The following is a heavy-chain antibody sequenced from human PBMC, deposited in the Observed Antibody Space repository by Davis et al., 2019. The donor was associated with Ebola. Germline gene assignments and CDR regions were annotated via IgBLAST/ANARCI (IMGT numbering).Heavy chain of an antibody. Sequence: ASVKVSCKASGYTFTNYGLTWVRQAPGQGLEWVGWISTTNGITNYAQKIQGRVTMTTDTSTSTAYIELRSLRSDDTAVYYCARGGGSTQSGIDYWGQGTLVTVSS. CDR3: ARGGGSTQSGIDY. V-gene: IGHV1-18*01. CDR2: ISTTNGIT. J-gene: IGHJ4*02. CDR1: GYTFTNYG. D-gene: IGHD3-10*01.